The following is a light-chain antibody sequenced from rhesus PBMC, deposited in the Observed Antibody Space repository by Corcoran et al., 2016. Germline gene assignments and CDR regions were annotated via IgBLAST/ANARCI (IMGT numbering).Light chain of an antibody. J-gene: IGKJ2*01. CDR1: QGISSW. Sequence: DIQMTQSPSSLSASVGDTVTITCRASQGISSWLAWYQQNPGKAPKLRIYKAASLQRGGPSRFSGSGSGTDCTLTISSLQSEDFATYYCQQYTTSPYSFGQGTKVEIK. CDR3: QQYTTSPYS. CDR2: KAA. V-gene: IGKV1-22*01.